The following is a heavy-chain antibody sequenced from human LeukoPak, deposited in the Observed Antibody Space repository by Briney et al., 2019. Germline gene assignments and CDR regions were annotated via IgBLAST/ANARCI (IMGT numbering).Heavy chain of an antibody. CDR2: INHSGST. V-gene: IGHV4-34*01. D-gene: IGHD1-26*01. CDR1: GGSFSGYY. CDR3: ARGSANTRIVGATISGY. J-gene: IGHJ4*02. Sequence: PSETLSLTCAVYGGSFSGYYWSWIRQPPGKGLEWIGEINHSGSTNYNPSLKSRVTISVDTSKNQFSLKLSSVTAADTAVYYCARGSANTRIVGATISGYWGQGTLVTVSS.